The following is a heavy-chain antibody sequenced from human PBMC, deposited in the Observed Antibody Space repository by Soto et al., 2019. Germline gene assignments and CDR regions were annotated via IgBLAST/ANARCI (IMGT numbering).Heavy chain of an antibody. CDR3: ARGQRFSDWFDP. CDR2: VYSSGGT. V-gene: IGHV4-4*07. Sequence: QVHLQQSGPGLVNPSETLSLTCTVSGGSMSSYYWTWIRQPAGKGLEWIGRVYSSGGTHYNPSLKSRVTISLDTSKNQFSLRLLSVTDADMAVYYCARGQRFSDWFDPWGQGTLVTVSS. CDR1: GGSMSSYY. J-gene: IGHJ5*02. D-gene: IGHD3-3*01.